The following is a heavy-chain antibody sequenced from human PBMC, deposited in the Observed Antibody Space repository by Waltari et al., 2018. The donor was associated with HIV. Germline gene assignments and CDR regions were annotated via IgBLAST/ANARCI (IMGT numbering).Heavy chain of an antibody. CDR2: INQNGSES. Sequence: AVSGFTFRSSWMSWVRQAPGKGLAWVANINQNGSESYYVGSVEGRFTISRDKTKNLLYLQMNSLRAEDTAVYYCAREGGRDCSGGSCYIDYWGQGTLVTVSS. CDR3: AREGGRDCSGGSCYIDY. CDR1: GFTFRSSW. V-gene: IGHV3-7*01. J-gene: IGHJ4*02. D-gene: IGHD2-15*01.